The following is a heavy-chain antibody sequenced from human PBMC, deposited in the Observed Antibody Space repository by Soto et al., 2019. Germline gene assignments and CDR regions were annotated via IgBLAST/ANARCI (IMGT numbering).Heavy chain of an antibody. CDR1: GGSINSADYY. J-gene: IGHJ6*02. V-gene: IGHV4-30-4*01. Sequence: QVQLQESGPGLVKPSQTLSLTCTVSGGSINSADYYWSWVRQPPGKGLEWIGYIYYSGSTYLNPSLKSRGTISKDTSRNQFSLRLSSVTAADTAVYYCARAIVVTIGGMDVWGQGITVTVSS. D-gene: IGHD5-12*01. CDR3: ARAIVVTIGGMDV. CDR2: IYYSGST.